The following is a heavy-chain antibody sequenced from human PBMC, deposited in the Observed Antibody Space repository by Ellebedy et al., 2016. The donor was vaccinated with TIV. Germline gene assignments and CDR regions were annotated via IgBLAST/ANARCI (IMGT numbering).Heavy chain of an antibody. Sequence: PGGSLRLSCVASGFNFSLYWMNWVRQAPGKGLEWVSCIFSSGGYIYYADSVKGRFTISRDNAKNSLYLQMNSLRAEDTAVYYCARGGDAFDIWGQGTMVTVSS. CDR2: IFSSGGYI. V-gene: IGHV3-21*01. CDR3: ARGGDAFDI. J-gene: IGHJ3*02. CDR1: GFNFSLYW.